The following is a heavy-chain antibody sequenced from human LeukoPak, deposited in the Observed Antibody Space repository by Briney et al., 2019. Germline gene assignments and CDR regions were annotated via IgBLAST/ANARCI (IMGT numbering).Heavy chain of an antibody. D-gene: IGHD1-1*01. CDR2: IYYSGST. CDR3: ARLGAPRNWHLHSFDY. V-gene: IGHV4-39*01. CDR1: GGSISSSSYY. J-gene: IGHJ4*02. Sequence: PSETLSLTCTVSGGSISSSSYYWGWIRQPPGKGLEWIGSIYYSGSTYYNPSLKSRVTISVDTSKKHFSLNLSSVTAADTAVYYCARLGAPRNWHLHSFDYWGQGTLVTVSS.